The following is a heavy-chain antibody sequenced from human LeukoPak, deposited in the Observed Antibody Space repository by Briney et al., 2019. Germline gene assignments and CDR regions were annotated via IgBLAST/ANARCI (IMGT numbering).Heavy chain of an antibody. CDR2: INQDGSEE. J-gene: IGHJ4*02. Sequence: GGSLRLSCATSGFTFSNYWMSWVRQAPGKGLEWVANINQDGSEEYYVDSVRGRFTISRDNAKNSLYLQMNSLRAEDTAVYYCAKDVSGVGYFDYWGQGTLVTVSS. CDR3: AKDVSGVGYFDY. D-gene: IGHD1-26*01. CDR1: GFTFSNYW. V-gene: IGHV3-7*05.